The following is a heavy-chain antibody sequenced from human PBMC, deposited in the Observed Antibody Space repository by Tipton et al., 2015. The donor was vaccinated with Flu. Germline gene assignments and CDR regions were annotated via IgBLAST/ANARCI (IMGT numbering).Heavy chain of an antibody. CDR2: IDPNSGGT. V-gene: IGHV1-2*02. Sequence: QSGPEVKKPGASVKVSCKASGYTFTGYYMHWVRQAPGQGLEWMGWIDPNSGGTNYAQKFQGRVTRTRDTSISTAYMELSRLRYDDTAVYYCARDGGITMVRGVIIYRGVGAFDIWGQGTMVTVSS. CDR3: ARDGGITMVRGVIIYRGVGAFDI. J-gene: IGHJ3*02. CDR1: GYTFTGYY. D-gene: IGHD3-10*01.